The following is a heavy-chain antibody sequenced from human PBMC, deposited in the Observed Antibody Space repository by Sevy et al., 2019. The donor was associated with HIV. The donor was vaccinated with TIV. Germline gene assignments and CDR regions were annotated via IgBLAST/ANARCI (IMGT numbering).Heavy chain of an antibody. V-gene: IGHV3-11*06. CDR3: ARARVVHADYYFDL. CDR2: ISGRSTYT. Sequence: GGSLRLSCAVSGFTFSDYYMTWIRQAPGKGLEWVSYISGRSTYTNYVDSVKGRFTISRDNAKSSLFLQMNSLRAEDTAVYYCARARVVHADYYFDLWGPGTLVTVSS. D-gene: IGHD2-8*02. CDR1: GFTFSDYY. J-gene: IGHJ2*01.